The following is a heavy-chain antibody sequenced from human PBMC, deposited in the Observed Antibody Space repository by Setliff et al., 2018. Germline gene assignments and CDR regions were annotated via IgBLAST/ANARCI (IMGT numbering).Heavy chain of an antibody. CDR2: ISSSSSYI. V-gene: IGHV3-11*06. CDR3: ARDASDYYDSSGYSYYYYYGMDV. J-gene: IGHJ6*02. CDR1: GFTFSDYY. D-gene: IGHD3-22*01. Sequence: PGGSLRLSCAASGFTFSDYYMSWIRQAPGKGLEWVSSISSSSSYIYYADSVKGRFTISRDNAKNSLYLQMNSLRAEDTAVYYCARDASDYYDSSGYSYYYYYGMDVWGQGTTVTVSS.